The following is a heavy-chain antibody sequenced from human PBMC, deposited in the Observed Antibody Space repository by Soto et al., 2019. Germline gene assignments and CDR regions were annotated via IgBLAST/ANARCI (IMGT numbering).Heavy chain of an antibody. CDR1: GFSFSSYG. CDR3: AKDRIGVAVAVD. Sequence: EVQLLEAGGGLVQPGGSLRLSCAASGFSFSSYGMSWVRQAPGKGLEWVSAISGSGSSTYYADSVKGRFTISRDNSKNTLYLQVSSLRAEDTAVYYCAKDRIGVAVAVDWGQGTLVTVSS. D-gene: IGHD6-19*01. J-gene: IGHJ4*02. CDR2: ISGSGSST. V-gene: IGHV3-23*01.